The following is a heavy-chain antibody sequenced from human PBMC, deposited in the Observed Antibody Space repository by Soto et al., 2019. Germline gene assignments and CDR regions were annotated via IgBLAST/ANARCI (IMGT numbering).Heavy chain of an antibody. D-gene: IGHD2-15*01. V-gene: IGHV1-69*12. CDR3: ASVETQRYYYGMDV. CDR2: IIPIFGTA. J-gene: IGHJ6*02. Sequence: QVQLVQSGAEVKKPGSSVKVSCKASGGTFSSYAISWVRQAPGQGLEWMGGIIPIFGTADYAQKFQGRVTITADQSTITAYMELSSLRSEDTAVYYCASVETQRYYYGMDVWGQGTTVTVSS. CDR1: GGTFSSYA.